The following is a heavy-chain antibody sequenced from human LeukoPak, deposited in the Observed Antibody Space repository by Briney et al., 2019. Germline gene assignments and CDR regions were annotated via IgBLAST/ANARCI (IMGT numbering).Heavy chain of an antibody. V-gene: IGHV1-18*01. Sequence: ASVKVSCKASGYTFTSYGISWVRQAPGQGLEWMGWISAYNGNTNYAQKFQGRVTITADKSTSTAYMELSSLRSEDTAVYYCARDLGVGATMANWFDPWGQGTLVTVSS. CDR2: ISAYNGNT. CDR3: ARDLGVGATMANWFDP. J-gene: IGHJ5*02. D-gene: IGHD1-26*01. CDR1: GYTFTSYG.